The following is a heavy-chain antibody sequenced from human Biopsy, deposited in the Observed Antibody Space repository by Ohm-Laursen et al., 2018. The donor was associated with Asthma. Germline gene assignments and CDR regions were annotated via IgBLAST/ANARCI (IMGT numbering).Heavy chain of an antibody. CDR2: ISYDGSNR. D-gene: IGHD3-10*01. Sequence: SLRLSCAASGFTFSTYGMHWVRQAPGKGLEWVAVISYDGSNRYSADSVRGRFTISRDNSKNTLYLQMNSLRTGGTAVYYCAKDVVWFRELGGMDVWGQGTTVTVSS. V-gene: IGHV3-30*18. CDR3: AKDVVWFRELGGMDV. J-gene: IGHJ6*02. CDR1: GFTFSTYG.